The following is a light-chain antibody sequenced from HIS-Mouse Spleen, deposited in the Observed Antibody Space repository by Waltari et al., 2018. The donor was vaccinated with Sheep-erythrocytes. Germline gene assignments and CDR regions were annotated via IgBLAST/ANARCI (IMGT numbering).Light chain of an antibody. CDR2: GVR. CDR1: SSDVGGYNY. CDR3: SSYAGSNNWV. Sequence: QSALTQPPSASGSPGQSVTISCTGTSSDVGGYNYAPWSQQHPGKAPKLTFYGVRKRPSGVPDRFSGSKSGNTASLTVSGLQAEDEADYYCSSYAGSNNWVFGGGTKLTVL. V-gene: IGLV2-8*01. J-gene: IGLJ3*02.